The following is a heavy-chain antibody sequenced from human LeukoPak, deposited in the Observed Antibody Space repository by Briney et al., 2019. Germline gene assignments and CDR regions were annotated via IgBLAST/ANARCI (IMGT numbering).Heavy chain of an antibody. V-gene: IGHV3-74*01. CDR2: INSDGRST. D-gene: IGHD3-9*01. CDR1: GFTFSNYW. Sequence: PGGSLRLSCAASGFTFSNYWMHWVRHAPGKGLVWVSRINSDGRSTYYADSVKGRFTISRDNAKNTLYLQMNSLRAEDTAVYYCARGADSGYSSDNWGQGTLVSVSS. J-gene: IGHJ4*02. CDR3: ARGADSGYSSDN.